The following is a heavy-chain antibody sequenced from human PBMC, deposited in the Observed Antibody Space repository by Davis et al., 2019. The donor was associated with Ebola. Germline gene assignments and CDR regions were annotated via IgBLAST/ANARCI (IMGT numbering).Heavy chain of an antibody. CDR2: IYYSGST. J-gene: IGHJ5*02. D-gene: IGHD3-10*01. CDR1: GGSVSSGTYY. Sequence: MPSETLSLTCTVSGGSVSSGTYYWSWIRQPPGKGLEWIGYIYYSGSTNYNPSLKSRVTISVDTSKNQFSLKLNSVTAADTAVYYCARGILLWFGELPAWGQGTLVTVSS. V-gene: IGHV4-61*01. CDR3: ARGILLWFGELPA.